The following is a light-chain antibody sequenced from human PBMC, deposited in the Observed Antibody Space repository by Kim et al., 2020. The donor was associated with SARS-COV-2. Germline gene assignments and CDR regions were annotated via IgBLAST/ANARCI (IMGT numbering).Light chain of an antibody. CDR3: QQHNNWPPLT. V-gene: IGKV3-15*01. J-gene: IGKJ4*01. CDR2: GTS. Sequence: SPGESATLSCRASQSVSTNLAWYQQKPGQAPRLLIYGTSTRATGGPDRFNGSGSGTEFTLTISSLQSEDFAVYYCQQHNNWPPLTFGGGTKVDIK. CDR1: QSVSTN.